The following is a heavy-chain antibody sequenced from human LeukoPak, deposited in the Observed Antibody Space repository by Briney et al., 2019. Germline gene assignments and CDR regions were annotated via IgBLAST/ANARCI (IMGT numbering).Heavy chain of an antibody. Sequence: ASVKVSCKASGYTFTSYGISWVRQAPGQGLEWMGWISAYNGNTNYAQKLQGRVTMTTDTSTSTAYMELRSLRSDDTAVYYCASLYYGSGSELIDYWGQGTLVTVSS. J-gene: IGHJ4*02. CDR3: ASLYYGSGSELIDY. CDR1: GYTFTSYG. D-gene: IGHD3-10*01. V-gene: IGHV1-18*01. CDR2: ISAYNGNT.